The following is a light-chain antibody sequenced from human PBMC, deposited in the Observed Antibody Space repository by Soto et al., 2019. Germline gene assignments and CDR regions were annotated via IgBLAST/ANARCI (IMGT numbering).Light chain of an antibody. CDR1: SVDVGGYNY. Sequence: QSALTQPDSVSGSLGQSITISCTGTSVDVGGYNYVSWYQHHPGKAPRLLIFEVSNRPSGVSNRFSGSKSGNTASLTISGLQAEDEADYYCTSYTIKTTYVFGTGTKLTVL. CDR2: EVS. CDR3: TSYTIKTTYV. J-gene: IGLJ1*01. V-gene: IGLV2-14*01.